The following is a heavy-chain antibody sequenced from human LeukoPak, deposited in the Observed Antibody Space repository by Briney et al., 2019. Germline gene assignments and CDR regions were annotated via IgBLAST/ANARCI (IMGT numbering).Heavy chain of an antibody. CDR1: GFTFSSYA. Sequence: GGSLRLSCAASGFTFSSYAMHWVRQAPGKGLEWVAVISYDGSNKYYADSVKGRFTISRDDSKNTLYLQMNSLKTEDTAVYYCTTVTDYTWGQGTLVTVSS. V-gene: IGHV3-30-3*01. CDR3: TTVTDYT. CDR2: ISYDGSNK. J-gene: IGHJ5*02. D-gene: IGHD5-12*01.